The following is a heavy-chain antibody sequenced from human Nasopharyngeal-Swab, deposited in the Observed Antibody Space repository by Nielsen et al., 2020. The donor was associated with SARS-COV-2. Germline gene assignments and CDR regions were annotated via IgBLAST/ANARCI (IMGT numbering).Heavy chain of an antibody. D-gene: IGHD3-3*01. CDR2: IGRDGSDI. J-gene: IGHJ6*04. CDR1: GFTFRNYS. CDR3: GRGSVFGLANGMDV. Sequence: SLKISCAASGFTFRNYSRNWVRQAPGKGLEVVSSIGRDGSDIFHAYSVKGRFSVFRDAANKSIYLQMRSLRAEDTAVHYCGRGSVFGLANGMDVWGKGTTVTVSS. V-gene: IGHV3-21*01.